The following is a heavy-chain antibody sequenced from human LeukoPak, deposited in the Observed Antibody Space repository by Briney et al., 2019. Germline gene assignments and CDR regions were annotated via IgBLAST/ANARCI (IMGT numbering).Heavy chain of an antibody. CDR3: ASGRYYFDY. V-gene: IGHV4-34*01. J-gene: IGHJ4*02. CDR1: GGSFSGYY. CDR2: INHSGST. Sequence: SETLSLTCAVYGGSFSGYYWSWIRQPPGKGLEWIGEINHSGSTNYNPSLKSRVTISVDTSKNQFSLKLSSMTAADTAVYYCASGRYYFDYWGQGTLVTVSS.